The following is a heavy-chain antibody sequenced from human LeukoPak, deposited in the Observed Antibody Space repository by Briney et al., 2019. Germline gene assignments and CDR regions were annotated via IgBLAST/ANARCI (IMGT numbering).Heavy chain of an antibody. CDR2: IYPGDPDT. J-gene: IGHJ4*02. Sequence: GESLKISCKGSGYSFTTYWIGWVRQMPGKGLEWMAFIYPGDPDTRYSPSFQGQVTISADKSINTAYLQWSSLKASDTAMYYCARGSTVTTIDCWGQGTLVTVSS. CDR3: ARGSTVTTIDC. CDR1: GYSFTTYW. V-gene: IGHV5-51*01. D-gene: IGHD4-17*01.